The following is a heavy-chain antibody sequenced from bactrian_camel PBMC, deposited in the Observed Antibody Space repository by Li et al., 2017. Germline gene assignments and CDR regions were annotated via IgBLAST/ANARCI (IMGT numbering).Heavy chain of an antibody. CDR2: MEGYGRE. J-gene: IGHJ4*01. V-gene: IGHV3-2*01. CDR3: AEGRGSRGEHCYSLNY. D-gene: IGHD6*01. CDR1: GFTYSSFY. Sequence: HVQLVESGGGSVQAGGSLRLSCVGSGFTYSSFYMAWFRQAPGKERELVASMEGYGRELYANAVKGRFTMTREKDKNVLYLQMDSLQVEDTAMYYCAEGRGSRGEHCYSLNYWGQGTQVTVS.